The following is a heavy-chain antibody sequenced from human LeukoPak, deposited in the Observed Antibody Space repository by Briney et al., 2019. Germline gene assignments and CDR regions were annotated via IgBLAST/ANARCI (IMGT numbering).Heavy chain of an antibody. J-gene: IGHJ4*02. CDR1: GGSISSYY. Sequence: PSETLSLTCTVSGGSISSYYWSWIRQPPGKGLEWIGYIYYSGSTNYNPSLKSRVTISVDTSKNQFSLKLSSVTAADTAVYYCARQLVVVPAAIRLAVAGSNYFDYWGQGTLVTVSS. D-gene: IGHD2-2*02. CDR2: IYYSGST. CDR3: ARQLVVVPAAIRLAVAGSNYFDY. V-gene: IGHV4-59*08.